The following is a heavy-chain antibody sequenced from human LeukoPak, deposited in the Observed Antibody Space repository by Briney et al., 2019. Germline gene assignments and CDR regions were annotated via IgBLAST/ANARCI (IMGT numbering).Heavy chain of an antibody. CDR3: AKDEGKRTRWPRYLDY. V-gene: IGHV3-30*18. D-gene: IGHD4-23*01. J-gene: IGHJ4*02. Sequence: PGRSLRLSCAASGFTFSSYGMHWVRQAPGKGLEWVALVSYDGSNKYYAGSVKGRSTISRDNSKNTLYLQMNSLRAEDTAVYYCAKDEGKRTRWPRYLDYWGQGTLVTVSS. CDR1: GFTFSSYG. CDR2: VSYDGSNK.